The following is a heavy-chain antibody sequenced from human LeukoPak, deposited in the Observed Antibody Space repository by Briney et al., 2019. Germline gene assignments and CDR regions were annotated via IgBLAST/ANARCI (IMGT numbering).Heavy chain of an antibody. Sequence: PSETLSLTCTVSGGSIGSYYWSWIRQPPGKGLEWLGYIYYSGSTYYNPSLKSRVTISVDTSKNQFSLKLSSVTAADTAIYYCARGGRYCSGGSCYLDYWGQGILVTVSS. CDR3: ARGGRYCSGGSCYLDY. CDR2: IYYSGST. V-gene: IGHV4-59*12. CDR1: GGSIGSYY. D-gene: IGHD2-15*01. J-gene: IGHJ4*02.